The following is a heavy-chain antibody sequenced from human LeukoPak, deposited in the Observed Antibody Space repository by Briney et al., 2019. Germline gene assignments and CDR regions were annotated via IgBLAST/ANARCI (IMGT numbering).Heavy chain of an antibody. V-gene: IGHV3-7*01. D-gene: IGHD2-15*01. Sequence: PGGSLRLSRAAAGFTFRSHWMSWIRQAPGKGLEWVANTNQDGSDKQYVDSVKGRFTISRDNAKNSLYLQMDSLRAEDTGLYYCARDHVVDGLVFDYWGQGALVTVSS. CDR3: ARDHVVDGLVFDY. CDR2: TNQDGSDK. J-gene: IGHJ4*02. CDR1: GFTFRSHW.